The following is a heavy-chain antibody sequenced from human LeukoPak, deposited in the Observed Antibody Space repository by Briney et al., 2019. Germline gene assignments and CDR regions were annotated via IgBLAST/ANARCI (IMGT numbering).Heavy chain of an antibody. Sequence: GRSLRLSCAASGFTFSSYAMHWVRQAPGKGLEWVAVISYDGSNKYYADSVKGRFTISRDNSKNTLYLQIHSLRAEDTAVYYCAKDSAAPISITMVRGRWYFDYWGQGTLVTVSS. V-gene: IGHV3-30*04. D-gene: IGHD3-10*01. CDR1: GFTFSSYA. CDR2: ISYDGSNK. J-gene: IGHJ4*02. CDR3: AKDSAAPISITMVRGRWYFDY.